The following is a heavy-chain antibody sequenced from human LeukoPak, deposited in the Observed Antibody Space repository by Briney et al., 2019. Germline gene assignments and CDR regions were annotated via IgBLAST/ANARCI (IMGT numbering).Heavy chain of an antibody. CDR3: AKHSSSWHYFDY. V-gene: IGHV3-23*01. D-gene: IGHD6-13*01. CDR1: GFTFSSYA. CDR2: ISGSGGGT. J-gene: IGHJ4*02. Sequence: GGSLRLSCAASGFTFSSYAMSWVRQAPGKGLEWVSAISGSGGGTYFADSVKGRFTISRDNSKNTLFLQMDSLRADDTAVYYCAKHSSSWHYFDYGGQGTLVTVSS.